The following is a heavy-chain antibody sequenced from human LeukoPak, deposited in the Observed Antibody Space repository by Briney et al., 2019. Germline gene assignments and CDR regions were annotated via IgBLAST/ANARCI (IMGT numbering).Heavy chain of an antibody. Sequence: SETLSLTCTVSGSSVRSSRYYWGWIRQPPGKGLEWIGSIYYSGSTYYNPSLKSRVTISVDTSKNQFSLKLSSVTAADTAVYYCARGLPDGGQQQLAISKYYFDYWGQGTLVTVSS. CDR1: GSSVRSSRYY. D-gene: IGHD6-13*01. CDR3: ARGLPDGGQQQLAISKYYFDY. J-gene: IGHJ4*02. V-gene: IGHV4-39*07. CDR2: IYYSGST.